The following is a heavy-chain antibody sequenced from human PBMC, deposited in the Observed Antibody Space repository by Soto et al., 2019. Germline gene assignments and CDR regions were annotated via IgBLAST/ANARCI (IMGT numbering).Heavy chain of an antibody. J-gene: IGHJ5*02. CDR3: ARDDYGSGSYYNYP. CDR1: GYTLTELS. D-gene: IGHD3-10*01. V-gene: IGHV1-24*01. CDR2: FDPEDGET. Sequence: ASVKVSCKVSGYTLTELSMHGVRQAPGKGLEWMGGFDPEDGETIYAQKFQGRVTMTEDTSTDTAYMELSSLRAEDTAVYYCARDDYGSGSYYNYPWGQGTLVTVSS.